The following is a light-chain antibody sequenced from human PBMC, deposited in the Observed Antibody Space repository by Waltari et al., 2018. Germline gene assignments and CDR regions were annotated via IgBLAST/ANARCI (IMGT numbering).Light chain of an antibody. V-gene: IGLV2-11*01. CDR1: SNDVGGYKY. CDR2: DVT. J-gene: IGLJ3*02. Sequence: QSALTQPRSVSGSPGQSVTISCNGTSNDVGGYKYVSWYQQRPGKAPSLMILDVTKRPSGVPDRFSGSKSGNTASLTISGLQADDGADYFCCSYAGRYTWVFGGGTTLTVL. CDR3: CSYAGRYTWV.